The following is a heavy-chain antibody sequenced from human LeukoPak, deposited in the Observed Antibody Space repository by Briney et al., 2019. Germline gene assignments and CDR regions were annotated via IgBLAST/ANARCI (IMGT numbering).Heavy chain of an antibody. CDR1: GFTVSSNY. Sequence: GGSLRLSCAASGFTVSSNYMSWVRQAPGKGLEWVAVISSGGKTYYADFVKARFLISRDNSRNTLSLQMHSLRAEDMAVYYCARERLGMDVWGHGTTVTVSS. V-gene: IGHV3-66*01. CDR3: ARERLGMDV. CDR2: ISSGGKT. J-gene: IGHJ6*02. D-gene: IGHD6-19*01.